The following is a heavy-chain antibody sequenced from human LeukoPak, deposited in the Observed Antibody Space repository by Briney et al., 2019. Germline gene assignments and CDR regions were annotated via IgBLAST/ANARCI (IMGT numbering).Heavy chain of an antibody. V-gene: IGHV1-2*02. Sequence: AAVKVSCKASGYTFTAYYIHWLRQAPGQGPEWMGWIKPDSGSSHYAQKFQGRVTMTRDTSSNSAYMELTRLKSDDTALYYCARARVPIAVAGVYYFDYRGPGDPGTVSS. CDR1: GYTFTAYY. J-gene: IGHJ4*02. CDR3: ARARVPIAVAGVYYFDY. D-gene: IGHD6-19*01. CDR2: IKPDSGSS.